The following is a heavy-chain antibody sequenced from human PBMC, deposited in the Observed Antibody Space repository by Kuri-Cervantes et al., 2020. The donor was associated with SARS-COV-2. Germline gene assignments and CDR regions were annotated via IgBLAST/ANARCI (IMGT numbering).Heavy chain of an antibody. J-gene: IGHJ6*02. CDR1: GFTFSTYA. D-gene: IGHD1-7*01. Sequence: GESLKISCAVSGFTFSTYAMTWVRQAPGKGLEWVSSISSSSSYIYYADSVKGRFTISRDNAKNSLYLQMNSLKTEDTAVYYCTTQSLLELLDYYYGMDVWGQGTTVTVSS. CDR3: TTQSLLELLDYYYGMDV. CDR2: ISSSSSYI. V-gene: IGHV3-21*03.